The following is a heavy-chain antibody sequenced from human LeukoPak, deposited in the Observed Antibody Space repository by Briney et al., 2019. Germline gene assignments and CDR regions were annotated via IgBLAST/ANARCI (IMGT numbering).Heavy chain of an antibody. CDR3: AKESSSGPRLYFDY. Sequence: GGSLRLSCAASGFTFDDYAMHWVRQAPGKGLEWVSGISWNSGSIGYADSVKGRFTISRDNSKNTLYLQMNSLRAEDTAVYYCAKESSSGPRLYFDYWGQGTLVTVSS. D-gene: IGHD6-13*01. J-gene: IGHJ4*02. CDR1: GFTFDDYA. V-gene: IGHV3-9*01. CDR2: ISWNSGSI.